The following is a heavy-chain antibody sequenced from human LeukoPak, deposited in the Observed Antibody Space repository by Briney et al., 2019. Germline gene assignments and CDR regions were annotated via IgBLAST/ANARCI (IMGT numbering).Heavy chain of an antibody. Sequence: GGSLRLSCAASGFTFSSYAMSWVRQAPRKGLEWVSAISGSGGSTYYADSVKGRFTISRDNSKNTLYLQMNSLRAEDTAVYYCAKDDYDFWSGPTYYFGYWGQGTLVTVSS. V-gene: IGHV3-23*01. CDR2: ISGSGGST. J-gene: IGHJ4*02. CDR3: AKDDYDFWSGPTYYFGY. D-gene: IGHD3-3*01. CDR1: GFTFSSYA.